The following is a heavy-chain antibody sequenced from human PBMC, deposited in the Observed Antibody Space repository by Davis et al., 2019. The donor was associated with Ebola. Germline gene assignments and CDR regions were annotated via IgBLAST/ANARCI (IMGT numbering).Heavy chain of an antibody. CDR2: INWNGGST. Sequence: GESLKISCAASGFTFDDYGMSWVRQAPGKGLEWVSGINWNGGSTGYADSVKGRFTISRDNAKNSLYLQMNSLRAEDTAVYYCARQIVVVVAAGKGCNWFDPWGQGTLVTVSS. D-gene: IGHD2-15*01. J-gene: IGHJ5*02. CDR1: GFTFDDYG. CDR3: ARQIVVVVAAGKGCNWFDP. V-gene: IGHV3-20*04.